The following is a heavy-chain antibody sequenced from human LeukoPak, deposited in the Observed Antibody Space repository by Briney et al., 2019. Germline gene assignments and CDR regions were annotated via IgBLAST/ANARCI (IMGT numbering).Heavy chain of an antibody. V-gene: IGHV4-39*01. J-gene: IGHJ3*02. CDR1: GGAISGRRDY. CDR3: ARNVSRGEPGGAFDI. Sequence: PSETLSLTCTVSGGAISGRRDYWGWFRQPPGKGLEWIACIYYSGSTHYNPSLKSRVTISVDTSRNQFSLELRSATAADSAMYYCARNVSRGEPGGAFDIWGQGTMVTVSS. CDR2: IYYSGST. D-gene: IGHD3-16*01.